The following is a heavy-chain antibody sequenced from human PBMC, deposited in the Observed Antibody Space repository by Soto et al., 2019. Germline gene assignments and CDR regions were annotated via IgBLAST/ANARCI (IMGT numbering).Heavy chain of an antibody. CDR2: INHSGST. CDR1: GGSFSGYY. CDR3: ARGAGDYGDYVDY. J-gene: IGHJ4*02. D-gene: IGHD4-17*01. Sequence: QVQLQQWGAGLLKPSETLSLTCAVYGGSFSGYYWSWIRQPPGKGLEWIGEINHSGSTNYNPSLKSRVTISVDTSKNQFSLKLSSVTAADTAVYYSARGAGDYGDYVDYWGQGTLVTVSS. V-gene: IGHV4-34*01.